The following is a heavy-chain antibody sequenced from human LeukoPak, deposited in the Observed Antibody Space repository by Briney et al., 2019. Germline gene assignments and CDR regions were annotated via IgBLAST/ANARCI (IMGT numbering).Heavy chain of an antibody. CDR3: AKDPIAAAGTEIYYYYYMDV. V-gene: IGHV3-53*01. CDR1: GVTVSSNY. Sequence: PGGSLRLSCAASGVTVSSNYMSWVRQAPGKGLEWVSVIYSGGSTYYADSVKGRFTISRDNSKNTLYLQMNSLRAEDTAVYYCAKDPIAAAGTEIYYYYYMDVWGKGTTVTVSS. CDR2: IYSGGST. J-gene: IGHJ6*03. D-gene: IGHD6-13*01.